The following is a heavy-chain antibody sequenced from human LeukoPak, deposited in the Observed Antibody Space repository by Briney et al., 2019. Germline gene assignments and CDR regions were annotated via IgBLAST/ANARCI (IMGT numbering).Heavy chain of an antibody. J-gene: IGHJ3*02. Sequence: GASVKVSCKASGYTFTSYGISWVRQAPGQGLEWMGWISAYNGNTNYAQKFQGRVTMTEDTSTDTAYMELSSLRSEDMAVYYCATPSGLYCSSTSCPLRPNDAFDIWGQGTMVTVSS. D-gene: IGHD2-2*01. CDR3: ATPSGLYCSSTSCPLRPNDAFDI. V-gene: IGHV1-18*03. CDR1: GYTFTSYG. CDR2: ISAYNGNT.